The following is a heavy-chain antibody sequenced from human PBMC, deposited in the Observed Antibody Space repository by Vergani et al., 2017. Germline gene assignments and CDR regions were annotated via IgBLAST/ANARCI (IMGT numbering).Heavy chain of an antibody. Sequence: QVKLQESGPGLLKPSQTLSLTCTVSGGSISSGSYYWSWIRQPAGKGLEWIGRIYTSGSTNYNPSLKSRVTISVDTSKNQFSLKLSSVTAADTAVYYCARDYYDRSGYYGMDVWGQGTTVTVSS. J-gene: IGHJ6*02. CDR3: ARDYYDRSGYYGMDV. V-gene: IGHV4-61*02. CDR2: IYTSGST. CDR1: GGSISSGSYY. D-gene: IGHD3-22*01.